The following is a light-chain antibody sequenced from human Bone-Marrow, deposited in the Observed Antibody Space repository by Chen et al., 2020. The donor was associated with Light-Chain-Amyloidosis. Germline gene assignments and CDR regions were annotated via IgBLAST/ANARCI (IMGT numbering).Light chain of an antibody. CDR1: NIGSTS. J-gene: IGLJ3*02. Sequence: SYVLTQPSSVSVAPGQTATIACGGNNIGSTSVHWYQQTPGQAPLLVVYDDSDRPSGIPERWSGSNSGTTATLAISSVEAGDESDYYCQVWDRSRDRPVFGGGTKLTVL. V-gene: IGLV3-21*02. CDR3: QVWDRSRDRPV. CDR2: DDS.